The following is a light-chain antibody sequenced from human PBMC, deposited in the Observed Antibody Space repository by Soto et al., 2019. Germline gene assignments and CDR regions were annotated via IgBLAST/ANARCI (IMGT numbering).Light chain of an antibody. CDR2: EAT. Sequence: QSVLTQPASVSGSPGQSITISCTATTSDVAIYNLVSWYQQHPRKAPKLMIYEATKRPSGVSNRFFGSKSGNTTSLTISGLQIEDEGDYYCSSYAGSNTVIFGGGTKLTVL. J-gene: IGLJ2*01. V-gene: IGLV2-23*01. CDR1: TSDVAIYNL. CDR3: SSYAGSNTVI.